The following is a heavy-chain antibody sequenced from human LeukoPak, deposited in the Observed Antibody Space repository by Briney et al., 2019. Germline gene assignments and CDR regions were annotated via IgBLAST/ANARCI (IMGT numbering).Heavy chain of an antibody. CDR3: ARGRMECSSTSCSHYFDY. J-gene: IGHJ4*02. CDR1: GFTFSSYG. CDR2: ISYDGSNK. V-gene: IGHV3-30*03. D-gene: IGHD2-2*01. Sequence: GGSLRLSCAASGFTFSSYGTHWVRQAPGKGLEWVAVISYDGSNKYYADSVKGRFTISRDNSKNTLYLQMNSLRAEDTAVYYCARGRMECSSTSCSHYFDYWGQGTLVTVSS.